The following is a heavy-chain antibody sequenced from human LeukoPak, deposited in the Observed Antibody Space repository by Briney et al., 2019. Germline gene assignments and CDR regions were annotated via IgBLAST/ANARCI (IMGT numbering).Heavy chain of an antibody. CDR2: ISSSSSTI. J-gene: IGHJ4*02. Sequence: GGSLRLSCAASGFTFSSYSMNWVRQAPGKGLEWVSYISSSSSTIYYADSVKGRFTISRDNAKNSLYLQMNSLRAEDTAVYYCARDPGWFSQWELFSDYWGQGTLVTVSS. CDR1: GFTFSSYS. D-gene: IGHD1-26*01. CDR3: ARDPGWFSQWELFSDY. V-gene: IGHV3-48*01.